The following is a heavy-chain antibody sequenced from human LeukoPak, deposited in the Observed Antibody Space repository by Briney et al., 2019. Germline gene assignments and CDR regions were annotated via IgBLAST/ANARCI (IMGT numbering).Heavy chain of an antibody. J-gene: IGHJ3*02. CDR2: INHSGST. Sequence: SETLSLTCAVYGGSFSGYYWSWIRQPPGKGLEWIGEINHSGSTNYNPSLKSRVTISVDTSKNQFSLKLSSVTAADTAVYYCARNKDRWDAFDIWGQGTMVTVSS. CDR3: ARNKDRWDAFDI. D-gene: IGHD4-23*01. V-gene: IGHV4-34*01. CDR1: GGSFSGYY.